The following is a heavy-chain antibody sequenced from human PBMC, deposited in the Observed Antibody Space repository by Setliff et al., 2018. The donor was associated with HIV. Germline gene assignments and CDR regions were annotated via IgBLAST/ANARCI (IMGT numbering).Heavy chain of an antibody. J-gene: IGHJ6*02. CDR2: ISDDGSAK. V-gene: IGHV3-30*04. CDR3: ARSVIGYYYYGMDV. D-gene: IGHD3-10*01. Sequence: GGSLRLSCAASGFNFNNHAMHWVRQAPGKGPECVAVISDDGSAKYYGDSVKGRFTISRDNSKDTLYLDLNSLRSEDTAVYYCARSVIGYYYYGMDVWGQGTLVTVSS. CDR1: GFNFNNHA.